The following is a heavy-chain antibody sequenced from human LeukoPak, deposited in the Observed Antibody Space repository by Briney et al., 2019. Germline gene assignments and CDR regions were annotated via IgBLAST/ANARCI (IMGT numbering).Heavy chain of an antibody. J-gene: IGHJ4*02. CDR1: VYTFTAYY. CDR2: ISPNSGGT. D-gene: IGHD1-14*01. Sequence: GASVNVSFKSSVYTFTAYYIHWVRQAPGQGLEWMGWISPNSGGTNYEPKFQGRVTMTRDTSISTAYMELSTLTSDDTAVYYCARDPGRNPLFEYWGQGTLVTVSS. CDR3: ARDPGRNPLFEY. V-gene: IGHV1-2*02.